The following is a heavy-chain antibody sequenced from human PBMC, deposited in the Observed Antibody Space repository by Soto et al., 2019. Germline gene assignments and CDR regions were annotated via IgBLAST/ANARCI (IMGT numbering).Heavy chain of an antibody. CDR1: GLSITSGGYY. D-gene: IGHD3-22*01. V-gene: IGHV4-31*03. J-gene: IGHJ5*02. CDR3: ARAPDYYDSTPQPGPWFDP. CDR2: IYYSGST. Sequence: SETLSLTCTVPGLSITSGGYYWSWIRQRPGKGLEWIGYIYYSGSTYYNPSLKSRVTISVDTSKNQFSLKLSSVTAADTAVYYCARAPDYYDSTPQPGPWFDPWGQGTLVT.